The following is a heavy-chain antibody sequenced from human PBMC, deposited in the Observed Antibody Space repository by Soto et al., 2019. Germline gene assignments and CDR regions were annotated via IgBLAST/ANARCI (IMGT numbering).Heavy chain of an antibody. Sequence: PSETLSLTCTVSGGSISSGGYYWSWIRQHPGKGLEWIGYIYYSGSTYYNPSLKSRVTISVDTSKNQFSLKLSSVTAADTAVYYCARDLGYCSGGSCTAEGWFDHWGQGTLVTSPQ. CDR2: IYYSGST. CDR1: GGSISSGGYY. V-gene: IGHV4-31*03. D-gene: IGHD2-15*01. CDR3: ARDLGYCSGGSCTAEGWFDH. J-gene: IGHJ5*02.